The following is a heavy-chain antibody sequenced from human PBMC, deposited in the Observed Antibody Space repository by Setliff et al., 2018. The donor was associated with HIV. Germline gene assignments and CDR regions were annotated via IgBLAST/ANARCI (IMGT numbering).Heavy chain of an antibody. J-gene: IGHJ4*02. CDR1: GYTFTRWW. CDR3: AGLSVVTATRIYYFDY. D-gene: IGHD2-21*02. V-gene: IGHV5-51*01. CDR2: VYPGDSNT. Sequence: GESLKISCKASGYTFTRWWIGWVRQTPGQGLEWLGIVYPGDSNTRVSPSFQGQVTISADKSISTAYLQWSSLKASDTAMYYCAGLSVVTATRIYYFDYWGQGTLVTVSS.